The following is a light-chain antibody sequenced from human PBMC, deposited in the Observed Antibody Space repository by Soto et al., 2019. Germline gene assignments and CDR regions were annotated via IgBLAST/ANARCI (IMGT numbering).Light chain of an antibody. Sequence: QSVLTQPASVSGSPGQSINISCSGTSSDVGGYNYVSWYQQNPGKAPKVMIYDVSSRPSGVSDRFSGSKSGNTASLTISGLQAEDEGDYYCSSYTGSSTLVFGGGTKLTVL. CDR2: DVS. CDR3: SSYTGSSTLV. CDR1: SSDVGGYNY. V-gene: IGLV2-14*01. J-gene: IGLJ2*01.